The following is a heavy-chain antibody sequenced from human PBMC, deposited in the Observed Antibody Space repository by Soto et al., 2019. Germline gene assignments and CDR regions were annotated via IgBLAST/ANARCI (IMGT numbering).Heavy chain of an antibody. D-gene: IGHD2-2*01. CDR1: GFTFSESA. V-gene: IGHV3-23*01. CDR2: ITKSGSST. CDR3: AKGWGGSTSCPSHFDY. J-gene: IGHJ4*02. Sequence: PVGSLRLSCAASGFTFSESAMGWVRQAPGKGLEWVSGITKSGSSTYYADSVKGRFTISRDNSKDTLFLQVNNLRAEDTAVYYCAKGWGGSTSCPSHFDYWGQGTLVTVSS.